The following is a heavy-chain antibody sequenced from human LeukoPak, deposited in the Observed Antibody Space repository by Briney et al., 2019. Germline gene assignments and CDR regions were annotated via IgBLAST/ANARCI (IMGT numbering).Heavy chain of an antibody. CDR3: AREASTVVVGSGYFDY. V-gene: IGHV3-20*04. CDR1: GFTFNSYS. Sequence: GGSLRLSCAASGFTFNSYSMNWVRQAPGKGLEWVSGINWNGDYTGHADSVKGRFTISRDNAKNSLYLQMNSLKAEDTAVYYCAREASTVVVGSGYFDYWGQGTLVTVSS. J-gene: IGHJ4*02. CDR2: INWNGDYT. D-gene: IGHD4-23*01.